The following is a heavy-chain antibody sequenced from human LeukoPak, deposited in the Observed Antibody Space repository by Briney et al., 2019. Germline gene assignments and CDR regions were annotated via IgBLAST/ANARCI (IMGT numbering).Heavy chain of an antibody. J-gene: IGHJ4*02. CDR3: ATESSGWPTPFDY. CDR1: GFTVSSNY. V-gene: IGHV3-53*01. CDR2: IYSGGST. Sequence: GGSLRLSCAASGFTVSSNYMSWVRQAPGKGLEWVSVIYSGGSTYYADSVKGRFTISRDNSKNTLYLQMNSLRAEGTAVYYCATESSGWPTPFDYWGQGTLVTVSS. D-gene: IGHD6-19*01.